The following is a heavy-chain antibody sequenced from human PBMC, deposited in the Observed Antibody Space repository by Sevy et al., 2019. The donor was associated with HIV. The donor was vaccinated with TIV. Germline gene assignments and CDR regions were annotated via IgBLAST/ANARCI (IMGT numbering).Heavy chain of an antibody. Sequence: ASVKVSCKASGYTFTSYYMHWVRQAPGQGLEWMGIINPSGGSTSYAQKFQGRVTMTRDTSTGTVYMELSSLRSEDTAVYYCARAPVLGYCTNGVCYHNYYYYYGMDVWGQGTTVTVSS. J-gene: IGHJ6*02. CDR2: INPSGGST. CDR1: GYTFTSYY. D-gene: IGHD2-8*01. V-gene: IGHV1-46*01. CDR3: ARAPVLGYCTNGVCYHNYYYYYGMDV.